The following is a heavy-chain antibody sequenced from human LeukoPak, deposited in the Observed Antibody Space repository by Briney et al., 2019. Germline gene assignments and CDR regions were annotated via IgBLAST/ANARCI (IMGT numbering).Heavy chain of an antibody. V-gene: IGHV1-24*01. J-gene: IGHJ3*02. CDR3: ATALRGPVDAFDI. CDR1: GYTLTELS. CDR2: FDPEDGET. D-gene: IGHD3-16*01. Sequence: ASVKVSCKVFGYTLTELSMHWVRQAPGKGLEWMGGFDPEDGETIYAQKFQGRVTMTEDTSTDTAYMELSSLRSEDTAVYYCATALRGPVDAFDIWGQGTMVTVSS.